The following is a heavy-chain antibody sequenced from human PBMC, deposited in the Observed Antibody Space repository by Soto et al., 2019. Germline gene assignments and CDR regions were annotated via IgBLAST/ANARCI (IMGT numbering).Heavy chain of an antibody. J-gene: IGHJ5*02. CDR3: ATRGVWFGRQNWFDP. CDR1: GGSISNSSYY. D-gene: IGHD3-10*01. Sequence: PSETLSLTCPVSGGSISNSSYYWGWIRQHPGKGLEWIGYIYYSGSTYYNPSLKSRVTISVDTSKNQFSLKLSSVTAADTAVYYCATRGVWFGRQNWFDPWGQGTLVTVSS. V-gene: IGHV4-31*03. CDR2: IYYSGST.